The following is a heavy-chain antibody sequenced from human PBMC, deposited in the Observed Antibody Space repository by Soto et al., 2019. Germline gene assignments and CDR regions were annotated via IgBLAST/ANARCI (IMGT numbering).Heavy chain of an antibody. D-gene: IGHD3-16*02. CDR3: ARILSVPNHESNYYYYYMDV. CDR1: GFTFSSYW. Sequence: PGGSLRLSCAASGFTFSSYWMSWVRQAPGKGLEWVANIKQDGSEKYYVDSVKGRFTISRDNAKNSLYLQMNSLRAEDTAVYYCARILSVPNHESNYYYYYMDVWGKGTTVTVSS. CDR2: IKQDGSEK. V-gene: IGHV3-7*01. J-gene: IGHJ6*03.